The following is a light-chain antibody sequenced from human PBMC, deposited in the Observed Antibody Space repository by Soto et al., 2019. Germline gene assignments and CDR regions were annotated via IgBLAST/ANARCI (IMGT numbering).Light chain of an antibody. V-gene: IGLV2-14*03. CDR1: SRDIGGYDF. J-gene: IGLJ1*01. CDR2: DVS. Sequence: QSALAQPASVSGSPGQSITISCTGSSRDIGGYDFVSWYQQHPGEVPKLIIFDVSDRPSGVSDRFSGSKSGDTASLTISGLQVEDEADYYCSSFSNSDTPYVFGTGTK. CDR3: SSFSNSDTPYV.